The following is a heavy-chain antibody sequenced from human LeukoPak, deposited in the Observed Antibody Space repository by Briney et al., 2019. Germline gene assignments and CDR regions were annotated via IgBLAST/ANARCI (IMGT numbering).Heavy chain of an antibody. J-gene: IGHJ4*02. CDR3: ARSVTTSFGVDY. D-gene: IGHD4-17*01. Sequence: GGSLRLSCAASGFTFSSYSMNWVRQAPGKGLGWVSSISSSSSYIYYADSVKGRFTISRDNAKNSLYLQMNSLRAEDTAVYYCARSVTTSFGVDYWGQGTLVTVSS. V-gene: IGHV3-21*01. CDR2: ISSSSSYI. CDR1: GFTFSSYS.